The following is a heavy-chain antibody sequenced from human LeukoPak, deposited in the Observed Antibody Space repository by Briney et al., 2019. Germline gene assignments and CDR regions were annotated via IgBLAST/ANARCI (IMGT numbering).Heavy chain of an antibody. D-gene: IGHD3-3*01. Sequence: SETLSLTCTVSGGSISSSSYYWGWIRQPPGKGLEWIGSIYYSGSTYYNPSLKSRVTISVDTSKNQFSLKPSSVTAADTAVYYCASTNYDFWSGYYYRRYFDYWGQGTLVTVSS. CDR3: ASTNYDFWSGYYYRRYFDY. CDR1: GGSISSSSYY. CDR2: IYYSGST. J-gene: IGHJ4*02. V-gene: IGHV4-39*01.